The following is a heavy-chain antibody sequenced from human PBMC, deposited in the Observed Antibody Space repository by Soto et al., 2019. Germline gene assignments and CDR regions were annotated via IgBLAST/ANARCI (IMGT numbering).Heavy chain of an antibody. J-gene: IGHJ4*02. Sequence: PSETLSLTCTVSGGSISSGDYYWSWIRQPPGKGLEWIGYIYYSGSTYYNPSLKSRVTISVDTSKNQFSLKLSSVTAADTAVYYCAKAIPVAMAPFDCWGQGTLVTVSS. V-gene: IGHV4-30-4*01. CDR2: IYYSGST. CDR1: GGSISSGDYY. CDR3: AKAIPVAMAPFDC. D-gene: IGHD5-18*01.